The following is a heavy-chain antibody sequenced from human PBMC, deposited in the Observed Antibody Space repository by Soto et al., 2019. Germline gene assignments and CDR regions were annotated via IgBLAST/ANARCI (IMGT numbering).Heavy chain of an antibody. D-gene: IGHD3-22*01. Sequence: GGSLRLSCAASGFTFSSYAMSWVRQAPGKGLEWVSAISGSGGSTYYADSVKGRFTISRDNSKNTLYLQMNSLRAEDTAVYYCAKATTTATYYYDSSGYYFDYWGQGTLVTVSS. V-gene: IGHV3-23*01. CDR3: AKATTTATYYYDSSGYYFDY. J-gene: IGHJ4*02. CDR2: ISGSGGST. CDR1: GFTFSSYA.